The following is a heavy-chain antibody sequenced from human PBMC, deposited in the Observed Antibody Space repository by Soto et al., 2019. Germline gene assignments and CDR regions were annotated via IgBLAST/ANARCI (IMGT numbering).Heavy chain of an antibody. D-gene: IGHD1-1*01. J-gene: IGHJ4*02. CDR2: SSNSGTFS. V-gene: IGHV3-11*06. Sequence: GGSLRLSCEVSGFTFCDYYISWIRQAPGKGLEWISYSSNSGTFSRYADSVKGRFSISRDNTKNLLYLQMNSLRAEDTAVYYCARSGDNYNRLDYWGQGTPVTVSS. CDR1: GFTFCDYY. CDR3: ARSGDNYNRLDY.